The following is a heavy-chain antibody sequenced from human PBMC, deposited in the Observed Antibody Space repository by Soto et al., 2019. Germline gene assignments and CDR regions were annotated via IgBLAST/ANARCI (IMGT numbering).Heavy chain of an antibody. D-gene: IGHD4-17*01. V-gene: IGHV1-69*06. CDR2: IIPMSGRT. CDR3: ALGSDYLFDP. CDR1: GGTFSTYA. Sequence: QIQLVQSGAEVQKPGSSVKVSCKASGGTFSTYAISWVRQAPGQGLEWMGGIIPMSGRTTYAQKFQDRVTSTADKSTTTADMELRSLRSVDTAVYYCALGSDYLFDPGGRGTLVTVSS. J-gene: IGHJ5*02.